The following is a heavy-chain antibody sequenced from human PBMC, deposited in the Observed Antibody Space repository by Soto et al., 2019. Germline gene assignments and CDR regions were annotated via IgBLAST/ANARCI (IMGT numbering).Heavy chain of an antibody. V-gene: IGHV3-48*03. CDR2: ISSSGSTM. J-gene: IGHJ4*02. Sequence: GSLRLSCAASGFTLSSYEMNWVRQAPGKGLEWVSYISSSGSTMYYADSVKGRFTISRDNAKNSLYLQMNSLRAEDTAVYYCARIEGTYDFWSGWGQGTLVTVSS. CDR1: GFTLSSYE. CDR3: ARIEGTYDFWSG. D-gene: IGHD3-3*01.